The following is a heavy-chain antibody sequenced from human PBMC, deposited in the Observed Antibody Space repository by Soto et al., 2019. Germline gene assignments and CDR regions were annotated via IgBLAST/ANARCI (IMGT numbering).Heavy chain of an antibody. CDR1: GGTFSTYT. V-gene: IGHV1-69*08. D-gene: IGHD6-19*01. Sequence: SVKVSCKASGGTFSTYTISWVRQAPGQGLEWMGRIIPILNTVNYAQKFQGRVTITADKSTSTAYMELSSLRSEDTAVYFCARDLDITVLENYFDPWGQGTLVTVSS. CDR3: ARDLDITVLENYFDP. J-gene: IGHJ5*02. CDR2: IIPILNTV.